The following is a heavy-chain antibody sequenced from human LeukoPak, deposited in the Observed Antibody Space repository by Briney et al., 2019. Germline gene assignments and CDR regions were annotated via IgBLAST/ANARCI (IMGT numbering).Heavy chain of an antibody. CDR3: TRNPPPGATAYGVVDL. Sequence: SETLSLTCAVYGGSFSSSYWSWIRQSPGKGLEWIGEINHSGSTNYNPSLKSRVTISMDTSKNQFSLKLRSVTAADTAVYYCTRNPPPGATAYGVVDLWGQGTLVTVSS. D-gene: IGHD3-16*01. CDR2: INHSGST. J-gene: IGHJ4*02. CDR1: GGSFSSSY. V-gene: IGHV4-34*01.